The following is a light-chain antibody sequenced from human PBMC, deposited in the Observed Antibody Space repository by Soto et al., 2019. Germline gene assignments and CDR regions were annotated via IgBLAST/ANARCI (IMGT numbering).Light chain of an antibody. CDR3: QQRSYPIT. CDR2: AAS. CDR1: QSISNH. J-gene: IGKJ5*01. V-gene: IGKV1-39*01. Sequence: DIQMTQSPSSLSASVEDRVIITCRASQSISNHLNWYQQKPGKAPKLLIYAASSLQSGVPSRFSGSGSESDFTLTISSLEPEDFAVYYCQQRSYPITFGQGTRLEIK.